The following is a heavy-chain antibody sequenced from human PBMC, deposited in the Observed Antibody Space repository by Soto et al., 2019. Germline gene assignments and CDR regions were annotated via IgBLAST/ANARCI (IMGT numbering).Heavy chain of an antibody. J-gene: IGHJ3*01. Sequence: PGESLRLSYGACGFTFRRFYMTWVRQPPGKGLEWLATIKQDGSETFAVDSVRGRLTISRDNAKNSVSLEVTSLRAEDTAVYYCERDSNDVFTCHVDALDLWGHGTMVTVSS. CDR3: ERDSNDVFTCHVDALDL. CDR1: GFTFRRFY. V-gene: IGHV3-7*01. CDR2: IKQDGSET. D-gene: IGHD3-9*01.